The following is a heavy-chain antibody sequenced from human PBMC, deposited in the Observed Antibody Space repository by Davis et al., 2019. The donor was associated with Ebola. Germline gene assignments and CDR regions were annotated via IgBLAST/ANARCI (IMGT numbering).Heavy chain of an antibody. CDR1: GYTFSNYG. Sequence: AASVKVSCKASGYTFSNYGINWVRRAPGRGLEWMGWISGYNRNTNLAQNLQARVTMTTDTSTSTAYMELRSLRSDDTAVYYCARDNEARPTFQFGLYTSSWEVLDYWGQGTLVTVSS. CDR2: ISGYNRNT. D-gene: IGHD6-13*01. V-gene: IGHV1-18*01. CDR3: ARDNEARPTFQFGLYTSSWEVLDY. J-gene: IGHJ4*02.